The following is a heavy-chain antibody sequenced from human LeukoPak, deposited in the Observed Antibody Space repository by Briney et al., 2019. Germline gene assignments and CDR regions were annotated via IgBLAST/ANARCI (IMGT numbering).Heavy chain of an antibody. J-gene: IGHJ4*02. CDR2: INPSGGST. CDR1: GYTFTSYY. V-gene: IGHV1-46*01. D-gene: IGHD6-19*01. Sequence: ASVKVSCKASGYTFTSYYMHWVRQAPGQGLEWMGIINPSGGSTSYAQKFQGRVTITADTSTDTAYMELSSLRSEDTAVYYCATDLQSSIAVGNWGQGTLVTVSS. CDR3: ATDLQSSIAVGN.